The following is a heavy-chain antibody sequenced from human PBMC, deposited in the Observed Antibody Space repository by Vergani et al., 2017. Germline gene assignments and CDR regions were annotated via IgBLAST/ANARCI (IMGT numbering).Heavy chain of an antibody. CDR1: GGSISSSSYY. Sequence: QLQLQESGPGLVKPSETLSLTCTVSGGSISSSSYYWGWIRQPPGKGLEWIGSIYYSGSTYYNPSLKSRVTISVDTSKNQFSLKLSSVTAPDTAVYYCASMQNNYDSSGYRDYWGQGTLVTVSS. D-gene: IGHD3-22*01. J-gene: IGHJ4*02. CDR2: IYYSGST. CDR3: ASMQNNYDSSGYRDY. V-gene: IGHV4-39*01.